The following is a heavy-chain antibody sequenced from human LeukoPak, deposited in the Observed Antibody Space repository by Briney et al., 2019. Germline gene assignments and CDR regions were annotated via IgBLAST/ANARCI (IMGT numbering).Heavy chain of an antibody. D-gene: IGHD4-11*01. J-gene: IGHJ1*01. CDR1: GYTFTSYD. Sequence: GASVKVSCKASGYTFTSYDINWVRQATGQGLEWMGWMNPNSGNTGYAQKFQGRVTMTRNTSISTAYMELSSLRSEDTAVYYCARGYDYLYAEYFQHWGQGTRVTVSS. CDR2: MNPNSGNT. CDR3: ARGYDYLYAEYFQH. V-gene: IGHV1-8*01.